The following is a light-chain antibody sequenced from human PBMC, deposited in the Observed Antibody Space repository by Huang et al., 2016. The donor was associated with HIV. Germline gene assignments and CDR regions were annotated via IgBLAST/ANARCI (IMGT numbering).Light chain of an antibody. CDR2: GAS. CDR1: QSVGSS. V-gene: IGKV3-15*01. Sequence: EIVMTQSPAILSVSPGERASLSCRASQSVGSSLAWYQQKPGQAPRLLIYGASTRAGCVPGRFSGSGSGTEFTLTIRSLQSEDLAVYYCQQYNHWPPYTFGQGTKLEIK. J-gene: IGKJ2*01. CDR3: QQYNHWPPYT.